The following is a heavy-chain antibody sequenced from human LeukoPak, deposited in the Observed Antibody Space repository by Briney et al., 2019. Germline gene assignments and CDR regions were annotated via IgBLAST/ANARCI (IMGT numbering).Heavy chain of an antibody. Sequence: GGSLRLSCAASGFTFSNSWMTWVRQAPGKELEWVASIKQDGSVQHYVDSVKGRFAISRDNAKNSLYLQMNRLRDEDMAVYYCARNRAAPETWGQGTLVTVSS. CDR2: IKQDGSVQ. V-gene: IGHV3-7*01. D-gene: IGHD1-14*01. CDR3: ARNRAAPET. CDR1: GFTFSNSW. J-gene: IGHJ5*02.